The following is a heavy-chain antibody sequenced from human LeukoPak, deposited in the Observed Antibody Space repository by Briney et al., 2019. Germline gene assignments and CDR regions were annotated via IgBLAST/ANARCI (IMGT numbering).Heavy chain of an antibody. V-gene: IGHV3-21*01. CDR1: GFTFSSYS. D-gene: IGHD3-22*01. J-gene: IGHJ4*02. Sequence: PGGSLRLSCAASGFTFSSYSMNWVRPAPGKGLEWVSSISSSSSYIYYADSVKGRFTIPRDNAKNSLYLQMNSLRAEDTAVYYCARVGWEMIVVLYYFDYWGQGTLVTVSS. CDR3: ARVGWEMIVVLYYFDY. CDR2: ISSSSSYI.